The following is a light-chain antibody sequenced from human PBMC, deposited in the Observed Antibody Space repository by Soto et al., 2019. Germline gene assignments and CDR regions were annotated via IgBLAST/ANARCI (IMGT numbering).Light chain of an antibody. CDR2: GNS. Sequence: QSVLTQPPSVSGAPGQRDTISCTGSSSNIGAGYDVHWYQQLPGTAPKLLIYGNSNRPSGVPDRFSGSKSGTSASLAITGLQAEDEADYYCQSYDSSLSGSYVFGTGTQLTVL. CDR1: SSNIGAGYD. J-gene: IGLJ1*01. CDR3: QSYDSSLSGSYV. V-gene: IGLV1-40*01.